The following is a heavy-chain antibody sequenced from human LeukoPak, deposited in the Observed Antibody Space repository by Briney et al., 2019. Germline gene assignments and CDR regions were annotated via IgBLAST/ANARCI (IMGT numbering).Heavy chain of an antibody. Sequence: GGSLRLSCAASGFTFSSYWMSWVRQAPGKGLEWVANIKQDGSEKYYVDSVKGRFTISRDNAKNSLYLQMNSLRAEDTAVYYCARLDYGSGSSYYYYYYGMDVWGKGTTVTVSS. J-gene: IGHJ6*04. CDR2: IKQDGSEK. V-gene: IGHV3-7*03. CDR3: ARLDYGSGSSYYYYYYGMDV. CDR1: GFTFSSYW. D-gene: IGHD3-10*01.